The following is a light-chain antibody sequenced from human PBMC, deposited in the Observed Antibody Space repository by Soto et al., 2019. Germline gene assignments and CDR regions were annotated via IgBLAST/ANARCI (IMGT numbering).Light chain of an antibody. CDR2: DAS. V-gene: IGKV3-11*01. J-gene: IGKJ4*01. CDR3: QQRYNWALT. Sequence: PGDSGTLSCRASRSVSSFLAWYQQKPGQAPRLLIYDASNRATGIPAKFSGSGSGTDFTLTISNLEPEDFAVYYCQQRYNWALTFGGGTKVEIK. CDR1: RSVSSF.